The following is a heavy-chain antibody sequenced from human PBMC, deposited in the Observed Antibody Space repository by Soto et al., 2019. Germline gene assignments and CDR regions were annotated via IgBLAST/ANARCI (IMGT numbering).Heavy chain of an antibody. CDR2: IYYSGST. CDR1: GGSISSGDYY. CDR3: ARAPGSGTFNWFDP. Sequence: SETLSLTCTVSGGSISSGDYYWSWIRQPPGKGLEWIGYIYYSGSTYYNPSLKSRVTISVDTSKNQFSLKLSSVTAADTAVYYCARAPGSGTFNWFDPWGQGTLVTVSS. J-gene: IGHJ5*02. D-gene: IGHD3-10*01. V-gene: IGHV4-30-4*01.